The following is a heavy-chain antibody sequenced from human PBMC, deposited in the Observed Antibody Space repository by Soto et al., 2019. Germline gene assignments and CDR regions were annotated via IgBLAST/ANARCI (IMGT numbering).Heavy chain of an antibody. V-gene: IGHV1-3*01. CDR3: AREQLDVTIFANYHYYGMDV. CDR2: INAGNGNT. J-gene: IGHJ6*02. Sequence: QVQLVQSGAEVKKPGASVKVSCKASGYTFTSYAMHWVRQAPGQRLEWMGWINAGNGNTKYSQKFQGRVTITRDTSASTAYMELSSLRSEDTAVYYCAREQLDVTIFANYHYYGMDVWGQGTTVTVSS. CDR1: GYTFTSYA. D-gene: IGHD3-3*01.